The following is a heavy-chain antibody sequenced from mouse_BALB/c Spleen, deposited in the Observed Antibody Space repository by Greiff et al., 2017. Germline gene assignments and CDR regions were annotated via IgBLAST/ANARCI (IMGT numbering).Heavy chain of an antibody. V-gene: IGHV14-4*02. Sequence: EVQRVESGAELVRSGASVKLSCTASGFNIKDYYMHWVKQRPEQGLEWIGWIDPENGDTEYAPKFQGKATMTADTSSNTAYLQLSSLTSEDTAVYYCKGTWNYAMDYWGQGTSVTVSS. CDR2: IDPENGDT. J-gene: IGHJ4*01. CDR1: GFNIKDYY. D-gene: IGHD3-3*01. CDR3: KGTWNYAMDY.